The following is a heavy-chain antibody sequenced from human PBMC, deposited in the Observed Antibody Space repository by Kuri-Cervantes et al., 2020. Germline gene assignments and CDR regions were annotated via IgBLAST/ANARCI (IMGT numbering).Heavy chain of an antibody. V-gene: IGHV3-21*01. J-gene: IGHJ6*02. CDR3: ARDYYGMDV. CDR2: ISSSSSYI. CDR1: GFTFSSYS. Sequence: GESLKISCAASGFTFSSYSMNWVRQAPGKGLEWVSSISSSSSYIYYAYSVKGRFTISRDNSKNTLYLQMNSLRAEDTAVYYCARDYYGMDVWGQGTTVTVSS.